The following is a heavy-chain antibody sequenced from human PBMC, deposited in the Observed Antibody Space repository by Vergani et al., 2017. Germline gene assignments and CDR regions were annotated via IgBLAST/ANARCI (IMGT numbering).Heavy chain of an antibody. Sequence: QVQLVQSGAEVKKPGASVKVSCKASGYTFTSYYMHWVRQAPGQGLEWMGIINPSGGSTSYAQRFQGRVTMTRDTSTSTVYMELSSLRSEGTAVYYCAGVHCSSTSCYYPRYYYYYMDVWGKGTTVTVSS. CDR3: AGVHCSSTSCYYPRYYYYYMDV. D-gene: IGHD2-2*01. V-gene: IGHV1-46*01. CDR2: INPSGGST. CDR1: GYTFTSYY. J-gene: IGHJ6*03.